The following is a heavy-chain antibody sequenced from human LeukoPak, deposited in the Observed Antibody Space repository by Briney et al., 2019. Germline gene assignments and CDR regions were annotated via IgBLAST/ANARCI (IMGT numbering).Heavy chain of an antibody. V-gene: IGHV1-2*02. CDR2: TNPNSGGT. CDR1: GYTFTGYY. D-gene: IGHD1-26*01. J-gene: IGHJ4*02. Sequence: ASVKVSCKASGYTFTGYYIHWVRQAPGQGLEWMGWTNPNSGGTNYAQKFQGRVTMTRDTSISTAYMELSRLRSDDTAVYYCAREWELLGVREYHFDYWGQGTLVTVSS. CDR3: AREWELLGVREYHFDY.